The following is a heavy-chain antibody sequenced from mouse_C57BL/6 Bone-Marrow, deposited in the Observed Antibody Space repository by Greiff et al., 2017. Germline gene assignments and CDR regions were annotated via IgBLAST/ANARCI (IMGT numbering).Heavy chain of an antibody. Sequence: DVMLVESGGGLVKPGGSLKLSCAASGFTFSDYGMHWVRQAPEKGLEWVAYISSGSSTIYYADTVKGRFTISRDNAKNTLFLQMTRLRSEDTAMYYCARRQLGHYYAMDYWGQGTSVTVSS. J-gene: IGHJ4*01. CDR2: ISSGSSTI. CDR3: ARRQLGHYYAMDY. CDR1: GFTFSDYG. D-gene: IGHD4-1*02. V-gene: IGHV5-17*01.